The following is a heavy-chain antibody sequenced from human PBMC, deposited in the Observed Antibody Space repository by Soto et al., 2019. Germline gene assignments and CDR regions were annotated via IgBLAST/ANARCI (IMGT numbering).Heavy chain of an antibody. CDR3: ATGSFTSTGGTIGYFYNAMDV. CDR1: GGTFSSHS. J-gene: IGHJ6*02. V-gene: IGHV1-69*13. Sequence: SVKVSCKSSGGTFSSHSINWVRQAPGQGLEWMGGITPIFGPANFAKKFQGRVTITADESTTTAYMELSSLTSEDTAVYYCATGSFTSTGGTIGYFYNAMDVWGQLPTVTAS. D-gene: IGHD3-3*01. CDR2: ITPIFGPA.